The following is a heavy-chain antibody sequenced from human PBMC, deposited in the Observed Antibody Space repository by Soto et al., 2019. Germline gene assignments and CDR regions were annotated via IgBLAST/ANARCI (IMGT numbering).Heavy chain of an antibody. D-gene: IGHD3-10*01. V-gene: IGHV3-21*01. J-gene: IGHJ6*02. CDR2: IISSSSYI. Sequence: LRLSCAASGFTFSSYRMNWFRQAPGKGLEWVSSIISSSSYIYYADSVKGRFTISRDNAKNSLYLQMNSLRAEDTAVYYCARYPGPFSGIYRGPSYYYYGMDVWGQGTTVTVSS. CDR1: GFTFSSYR. CDR3: ARYPGPFSGIYRGPSYYYYGMDV.